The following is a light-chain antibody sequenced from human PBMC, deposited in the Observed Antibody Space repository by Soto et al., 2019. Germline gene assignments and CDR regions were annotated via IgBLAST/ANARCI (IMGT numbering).Light chain of an antibody. CDR3: QQRAIWPYT. CDR2: DAS. V-gene: IGKV3-11*01. J-gene: IGKJ2*01. Sequence: EIVLTQSPATLSLSPGERATLSCRANRTVFNFLIWYQQKPGQAPRLLIYDASNRATDIPARFSGTGSGTDFRLTISSLEPEDFALYFCQQRAIWPYTFGPGTKLEIK. CDR1: RTVFNF.